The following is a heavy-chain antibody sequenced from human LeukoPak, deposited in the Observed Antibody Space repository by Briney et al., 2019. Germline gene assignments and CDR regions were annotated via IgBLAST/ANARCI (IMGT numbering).Heavy chain of an antibody. D-gene: IGHD3-10*01. Sequence: GGSLRLSCAASGFTLSSYWVHWVRQPPGKGLMWLSRTNEDGSYAEYADSVKGRFTISRDNAKNTVSLQMNSLRTEDTAVYFCGRINYNGDYWGRGTLVTVSS. V-gene: IGHV3-74*03. CDR1: GFTLSSYW. J-gene: IGHJ4*02. CDR3: GRINYNGDY. CDR2: TNEDGSYA.